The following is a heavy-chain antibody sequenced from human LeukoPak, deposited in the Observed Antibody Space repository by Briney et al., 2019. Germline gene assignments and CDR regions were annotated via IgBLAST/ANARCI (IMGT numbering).Heavy chain of an antibody. CDR2: ISPYNGNT. D-gene: IGHD2-2*01. V-gene: IGHV1-18*01. J-gene: IGHJ5*02. CDR1: GYTFTTYG. CDR3: ARGALTQYIVVVPAAMTP. Sequence: SVKVSCKASGYTFTTYGISWVRQAPGQGLEWMGWISPYNGNTHYIQNLQGRVTMTVDTSTNTASMELRSLRSDDTAVYYCARGALTQYIVVVPAAMTPWGQGTLVTVSS.